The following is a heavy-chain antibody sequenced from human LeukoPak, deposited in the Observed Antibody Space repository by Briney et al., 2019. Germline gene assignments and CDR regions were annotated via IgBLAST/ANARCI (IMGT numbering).Heavy chain of an antibody. D-gene: IGHD2-21*02. J-gene: IGHJ4*02. CDR2: INPNSGGT. V-gene: IGHV1-2*02. CDR3: ARDRGSSVVVVTAEFDY. Sequence: ASVKVSCKASGYTFTGYYMHWVRQPPGQGLEWMGWINPNSGGTNYAQKFQGRVTMTRDTSISTAYMELSRLRSDDTAVYYCARDRGSSVVVVTAEFDYWGQGTLVTVSS. CDR1: GYTFTGYY.